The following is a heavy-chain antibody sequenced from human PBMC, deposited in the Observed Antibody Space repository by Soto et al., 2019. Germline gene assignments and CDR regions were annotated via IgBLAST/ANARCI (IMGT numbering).Heavy chain of an antibody. D-gene: IGHD4-17*01. V-gene: IGHV3-66*01. CDR2: IYSGGST. Sequence: EVQLVESGGGLVQPGGSLRLSCAASGFTVSSNYMSWVRQAPGKGLEWVSVIYSGGSTYYAYFVKGRFTISRDDSKNTLYLQINNLRAEDTALYYCARDNTAYYYMDVWGKGTTVTVSS. CDR1: GFTVSSNY. J-gene: IGHJ6*03. CDR3: ARDNTAYYYMDV.